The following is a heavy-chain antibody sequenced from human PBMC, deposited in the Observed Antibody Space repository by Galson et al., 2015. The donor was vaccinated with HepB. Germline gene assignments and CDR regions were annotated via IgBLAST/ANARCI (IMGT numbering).Heavy chain of an antibody. CDR3: ARVGYSSGCWFDP. D-gene: IGHD6-19*01. J-gene: IGHJ5*02. CDR2: IYYSGST. CDR1: GGSISSSSYY. V-gene: IGHV4-39*01. Sequence: SETLSLTCTVSGGSISSSSYYWGWIRQPPGKGLEWIGSIYYSGSTYYNPSLKSRVTISVDTSKNQFSLKLSSVAAADTAVYYCARVGYSSGCWFDPWGQGTLVTVSS.